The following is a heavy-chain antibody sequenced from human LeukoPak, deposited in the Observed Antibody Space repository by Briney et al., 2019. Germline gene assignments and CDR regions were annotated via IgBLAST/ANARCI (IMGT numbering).Heavy chain of an antibody. CDR2: VFASGTT. Sequence: PSETLSLTCTVSGGSISSYSWSWLRQPAGKGLEWLGRVFASGTTNYNPSLKSRVTMSVDTSKNQFSLRVSSVTAADTAVYYCARLVGMATIRPLYYFDYWGQGTLVTVSS. CDR1: GGSISSYS. D-gene: IGHD5-24*01. J-gene: IGHJ4*02. CDR3: ARLVGMATIRPLYYFDY. V-gene: IGHV4-4*07.